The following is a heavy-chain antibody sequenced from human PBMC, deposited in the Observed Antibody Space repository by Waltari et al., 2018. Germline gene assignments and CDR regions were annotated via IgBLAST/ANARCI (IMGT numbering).Heavy chain of an antibody. CDR3: AIYDSSGYYLDFDY. Sequence: EVQLVESGGGLVKPGGSLRLSCAASGFTFSSYSMNWFRQAPGKGLEWVSSISSSSSYIYYADSVKGRFTISRDNAKNSLYLQMNSLRAEDTAVYYCAIYDSSGYYLDFDYWGQGTLVTVSS. V-gene: IGHV3-21*01. CDR2: ISSSSSYI. D-gene: IGHD3-22*01. J-gene: IGHJ4*02. CDR1: GFTFSSYS.